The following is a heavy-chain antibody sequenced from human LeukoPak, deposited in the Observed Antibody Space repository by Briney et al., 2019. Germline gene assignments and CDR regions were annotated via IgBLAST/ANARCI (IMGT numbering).Heavy chain of an antibody. CDR3: ARTMNDFWSARYPLALNY. J-gene: IGHJ4*02. D-gene: IGHD3-3*01. CDR1: GFTFSNYA. Sequence: GGSLRLSCAASGFTFSNYAMHWVRQAPGKGLEWVAVIWHDGTTKYYVDSVRGRFAISRGNPKSTLNLQMNSLRVEDTAVYYCARTMNDFWSARYPLALNYWGQGTLVTVSS. CDR2: IWHDGTTK. V-gene: IGHV3-30*09.